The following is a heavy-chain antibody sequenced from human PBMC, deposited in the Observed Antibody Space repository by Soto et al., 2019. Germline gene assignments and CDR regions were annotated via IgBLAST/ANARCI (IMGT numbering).Heavy chain of an antibody. CDR1: GFTCSSYS. CDR3: ARDVDDYSNYAVHYGMDV. J-gene: IGHJ6*02. V-gene: IGHV3-21*01. D-gene: IGHD4-4*01. CDR2: ISSSSSYI. Sequence: PGGSLRVSCAASGFTCSSYSMNWVRQAPGKGLEWVSSISSSSSYIYYADSVKGRFTISRDNAKNSLYLQMNSLRAEGTAVYYCARDVDDYSNYAVHYGMDVWGQGTTVTVSS.